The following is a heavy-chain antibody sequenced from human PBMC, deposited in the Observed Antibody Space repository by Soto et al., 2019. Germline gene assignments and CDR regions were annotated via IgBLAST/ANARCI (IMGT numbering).Heavy chain of an antibody. Sequence: SETLSLTCAVSGVSLTSGNWWTWVRQSPQRGLEYIGEIFHDGTANYYPSFERRVAMSVDTSRNQFSLKLTSVTAADTAVYFCARLVYDTRLNYMYSDFWGPGTLVTVSS. CDR2: IFHDGTA. D-gene: IGHD3-10*01. CDR1: GVSLTSGNW. V-gene: IGHV4-4*02. J-gene: IGHJ4*02. CDR3: ARLVYDTRLNYMYSDF.